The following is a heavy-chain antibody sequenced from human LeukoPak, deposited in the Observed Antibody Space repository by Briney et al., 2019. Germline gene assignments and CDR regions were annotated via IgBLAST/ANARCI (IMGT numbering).Heavy chain of an antibody. CDR3: AREMAANPAAIVDYGMDV. V-gene: IGHV1-2*02. Sequence: ASVKSSCKAPGYTFTGYYMHWVRQAPDQGLEWMEWINPNSGGTNYAQKFQGRVTMTRDTSISTAYMELSRLRSDDTAVYYCAREMAANPAAIVDYGMDVWGQGTTVTVSS. J-gene: IGHJ6*02. CDR2: INPNSGGT. CDR1: GYTFTGYY. D-gene: IGHD2-2*02.